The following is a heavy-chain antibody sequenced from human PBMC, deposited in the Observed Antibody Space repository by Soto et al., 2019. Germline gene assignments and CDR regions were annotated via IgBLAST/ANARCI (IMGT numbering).Heavy chain of an antibody. CDR2: ISSNGANT. V-gene: IGHV3-23*01. CDR1: GFTFDSPYSHG. Sequence: LRLSCAASGFTFDSPYSHGMSWVRQSPGKGPEWVSTISSNGANTHYAESVKGRFTISKDASRNTVHLHMNSLRAEDTATYFCVSWVSAHFDYWGHGTPVTVSS. J-gene: IGHJ4*01. D-gene: IGHD2-8*01. CDR3: VSWVSAHFDY.